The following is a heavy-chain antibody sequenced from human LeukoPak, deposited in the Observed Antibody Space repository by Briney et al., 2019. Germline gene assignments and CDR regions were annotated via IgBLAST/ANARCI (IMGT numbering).Heavy chain of an antibody. V-gene: IGHV3-30*04. CDR2: LSHDGRDK. CDR3: ARDGQVVVGGAIGYFYYYMDV. J-gene: IGHJ6*03. CDR1: GFTLKDYA. D-gene: IGHD2-2*01. Sequence: ERSLRLSCAASGFTLKDYAMYWVRQAPGKGLEWVGVLSHDGRDKYYADSVKGRFTISRDNSKNTLFVQMNNMTTEDTAVYYCARDGQVVVGGAIGYFYYYMDVWGKGTTVTVSS.